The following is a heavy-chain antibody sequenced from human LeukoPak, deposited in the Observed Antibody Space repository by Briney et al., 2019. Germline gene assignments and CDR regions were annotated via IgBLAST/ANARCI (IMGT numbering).Heavy chain of an antibody. CDR2: INPSGGST. D-gene: IGHD3-22*01. Sequence: ASVKVSCKASGYTFTSYYMHWVRQAPGQGLEWMGIINPSGGSTSYAQKFQGRVTMTRDTSTSTVYMELSSLRSEDTAVYYCASDYDSRGHSRYYYGMDVWGQGTTVTVSS. J-gene: IGHJ6*02. CDR1: GYTFTSYY. CDR3: ASDYDSRGHSRYYYGMDV. V-gene: IGHV1-46*01.